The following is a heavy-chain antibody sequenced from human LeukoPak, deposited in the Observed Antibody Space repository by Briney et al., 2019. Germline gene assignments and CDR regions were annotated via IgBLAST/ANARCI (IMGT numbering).Heavy chain of an antibody. CDR1: GASIGRGSYY. V-gene: IGHV4-61*02. CDR3: AREKGYDFWSGYMY. Sequence: SETLSLTCTVSGASIGRGSYYWSWVRQPAGKGLEWIGRIYTSGSTNYNPSLKSRVTISVDTSKNQFSLKLSSVTAADTAVYYCAREKGYDFWSGYMYWGQGTLVTVSS. J-gene: IGHJ1*01. CDR2: IYTSGST. D-gene: IGHD3-3*01.